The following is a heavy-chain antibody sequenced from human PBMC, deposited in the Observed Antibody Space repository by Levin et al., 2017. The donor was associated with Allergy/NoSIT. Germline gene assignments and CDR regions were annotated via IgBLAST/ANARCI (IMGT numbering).Heavy chain of an antibody. Sequence: GGSLRLSCAASGFAFSTFPMTWVRQAPGKGLEWVSSISSRGPISFYSGSVEGRFTISRDNSRNILTLQMSRLSADDTAVYYCARTVTQSAVFRGRDDLWGQGTLVTVSS. J-gene: IGHJ4*02. V-gene: IGHV3-23*01. CDR2: ISSRGPIS. CDR1: GFAFSTFP. CDR3: ARTVTQSAVFRGRDDL. D-gene: IGHD3-10*01.